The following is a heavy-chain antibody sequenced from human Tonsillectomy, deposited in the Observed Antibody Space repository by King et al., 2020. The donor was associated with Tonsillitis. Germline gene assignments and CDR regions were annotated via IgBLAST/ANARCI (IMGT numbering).Heavy chain of an antibody. Sequence: VQLVESGGGVVQPGRSLRLSCAASGFTFSSYGMHWVRQAPGKGLEWVAIISYDGSNENYADSVKGRFTIFRDNSKNTLYLHMNGLRAEDTAVYYCARVSPSKLSGQEATDTEEYYFDYWGQGTLVTVSS. J-gene: IGHJ4*02. V-gene: IGHV3-33*05. CDR3: ARVSPSKLSGQEATDTEEYYFDY. CDR1: GFTFSSYG. D-gene: IGHD5-18*01. CDR2: ISYDGSNE.